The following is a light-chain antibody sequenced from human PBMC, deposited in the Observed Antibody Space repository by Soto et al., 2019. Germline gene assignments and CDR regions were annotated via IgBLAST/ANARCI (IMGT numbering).Light chain of an antibody. J-gene: IGKJ5*01. Sequence: AIQMNQSPSSPSASVGDRVTITCRASQDISDDVGWYQQTPGKAPKLLISGASRLQSGVPSRFSGSGSGAAFTLTITSLRPEDSATYYCLQNHNYPRTFGQGTRLEIK. CDR1: QDISDD. CDR2: GAS. V-gene: IGKV1-6*01. CDR3: LQNHNYPRT.